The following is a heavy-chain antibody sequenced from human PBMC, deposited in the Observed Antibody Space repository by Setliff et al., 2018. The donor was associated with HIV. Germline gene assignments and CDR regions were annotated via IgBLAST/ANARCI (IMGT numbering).Heavy chain of an antibody. CDR1: GFSVSDYW. Sequence: LRLSCVASGFSVSDYWMIWVRQAPGKGLEWLDNINQDGSEQNSADSLKGRFSVSKDNAKNSLYLQMSSLRVADTAVYYCVRDLMWAFDIWGHGTMVTVSS. CDR2: INQDGSEQ. J-gene: IGHJ3*02. V-gene: IGHV3-7*01. D-gene: IGHD2-21*01. CDR3: VRDLMWAFDI.